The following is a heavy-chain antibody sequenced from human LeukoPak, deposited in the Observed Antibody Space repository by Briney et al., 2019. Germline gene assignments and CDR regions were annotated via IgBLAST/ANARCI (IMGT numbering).Heavy chain of an antibody. V-gene: IGHV4-38-2*02. D-gene: IGHD3-3*01. CDR2: VYHSGST. CDR1: GSSISSGYY. Sequence: PSETLSLTCTVSGSSISSGYYWGWIRQPPGQGLEWIGSVYHSGSTYYNPSLKSRVTISVDTSKNQFSLKLSSVPAADTAVYYCARDYYDFWSVGLLDYWGQGTLVTVSS. CDR3: ARDYYDFWSVGLLDY. J-gene: IGHJ4*02.